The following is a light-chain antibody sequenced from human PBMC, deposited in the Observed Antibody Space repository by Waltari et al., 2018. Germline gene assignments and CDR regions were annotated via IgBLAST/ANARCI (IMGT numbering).Light chain of an antibody. V-gene: IGLV1-40*01. J-gene: IGLJ3*02. CDR2: GNN. CDR3: QSYDSGLSGWV. Sequence: QSVLTQPPSVSGAPGQRVTISCTESSSNIGANYDVHWYQQLPGTAPQLLIYGNNDRPSGVPDRVSGARSGNAASLASTGLQAEDEADYYGQSYDSGLSGWVFGGGTKLTVL. CDR1: SSNIGANYD.